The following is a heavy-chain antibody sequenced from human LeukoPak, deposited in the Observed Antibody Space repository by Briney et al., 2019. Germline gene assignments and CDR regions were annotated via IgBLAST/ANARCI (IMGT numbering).Heavy chain of an antibody. CDR1: GWSFSGGYY. D-gene: IGHD2-15*01. J-gene: IGHJ4*02. CDR3: AVGYCSGGSCYNDPKDDY. V-gene: IGHV4-34*01. Sequence: SETLSLTCAVYGWSFSGGYYWSWIRQCPGDGLEWIGEINHVGHTNYNPSLKSRATISTGSSKPQFSLKLSSVTAADTAVYYCAVGYCSGGSCYNDPKDDYWGQGTLVTVSS. CDR2: INHVGHT.